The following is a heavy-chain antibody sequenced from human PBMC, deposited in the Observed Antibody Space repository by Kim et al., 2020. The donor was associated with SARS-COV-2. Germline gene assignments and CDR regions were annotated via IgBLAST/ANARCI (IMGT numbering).Heavy chain of an antibody. Sequence: GGSLRLSCATSGFTFSSYGMHWVRQAPGKGLEWVANIWYDGSNTYYADSVKGRFTISRDNSKKTLYLQMNSLRAEDTAVYYCARRNGDSSYNWFDPWGQG. V-gene: IGHV3-33*01. CDR3: ARRNGDSSYNWFDP. CDR1: GFTFSSYG. CDR2: IWYDGSNT. J-gene: IGHJ5*02. D-gene: IGHD3-22*01.